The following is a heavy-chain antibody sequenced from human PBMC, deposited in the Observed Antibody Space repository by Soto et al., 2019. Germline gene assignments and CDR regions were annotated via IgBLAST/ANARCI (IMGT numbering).Heavy chain of an antibody. D-gene: IGHD2-15*01. Sequence: QVQLQESGPGLVKPSQTLSLTCTVSGGSISSGGYYWSWIRQHPGKGLEWIGYIYYSGSTYYNPSLKSRVTISVDTSKNQFSLKLSSVTAADTAVYYCARVMLRSYLLLWFDPWGQGTLVTVSS. J-gene: IGHJ5*02. V-gene: IGHV4-31*03. CDR2: IYYSGST. CDR3: ARVMLRSYLLLWFDP. CDR1: GGSISSGGYY.